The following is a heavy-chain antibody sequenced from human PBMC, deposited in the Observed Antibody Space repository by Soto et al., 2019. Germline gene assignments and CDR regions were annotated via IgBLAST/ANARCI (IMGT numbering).Heavy chain of an antibody. CDR3: ARGDWFGNWVDP. D-gene: IGHD3-9*01. CDR1: GYSFTSFD. CDR2: MNPNSGNT. Sequence: QVQLVQSGSEVKKPGASVKVSCKSFGYSFTSFDVHWVRQASGQGLEWMGWMNPNSGNTDYAQRFQGRVPMTRNTSINTAYMELNRPPSDDPAVYYCARGDWFGNWVDPWGQGTLVTVSS. V-gene: IGHV1-8*02. J-gene: IGHJ5*02.